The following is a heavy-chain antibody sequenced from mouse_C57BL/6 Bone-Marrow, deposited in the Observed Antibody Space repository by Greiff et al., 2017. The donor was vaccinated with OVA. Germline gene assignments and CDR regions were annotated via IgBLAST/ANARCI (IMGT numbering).Heavy chain of an antibody. CDR2: INPNNGGT. CDR3: ASYSCYGGCCFDY. J-gene: IGHJ2*02. CDR1: GYTFTDYY. D-gene: IGHD2-12*01. Sequence: EVQLQQSGPELVKPGASVKISCKASGYTFTDYYMNWVKQSHGKSLEWIGDINPNNGGTSYNQKFKGKATLTVDKSSSTAYMELRSLTSEDSEVTYCASYSCYGGCCFDYWGQGTSLTVSS. V-gene: IGHV1-26*01.